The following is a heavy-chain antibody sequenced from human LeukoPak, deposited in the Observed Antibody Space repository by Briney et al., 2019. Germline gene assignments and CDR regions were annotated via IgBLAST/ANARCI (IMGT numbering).Heavy chain of an antibody. V-gene: IGHV5-51*01. J-gene: IGHJ4*02. CDR2: IYPGDSDT. CDR3: ARRQDADYALGH. Sequence: GESLKISCKGSGYSFTSYWIGWVRQMPGKGLEWMGIIYPGDSDTRYNPSFQGQITISADKSISTAYLQWSSLKASDIAIYYCARRQDADYALGHWGQGTLVTVSS. CDR1: GYSFTSYW. D-gene: IGHD4-17*01.